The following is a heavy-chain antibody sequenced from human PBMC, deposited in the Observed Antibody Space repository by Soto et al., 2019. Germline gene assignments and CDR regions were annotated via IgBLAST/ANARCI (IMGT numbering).Heavy chain of an antibody. V-gene: IGHV3-33*01. CDR2: IWYDGSNK. D-gene: IGHD1-26*01. CDR3: TTDLWELHRYDYYYGMDV. J-gene: IGHJ6*02. CDR1: GFTFSSYG. Sequence: GGSLRLSCAASGFTFSSYGMHWVRQAPGKGLEWVAVIWYDGSNKYYADSVKGRFTISRDNSKNTLYLQMNSLKTEDTAVYYCTTDLWELHRYDYYYGMDVWGQGTTVTV.